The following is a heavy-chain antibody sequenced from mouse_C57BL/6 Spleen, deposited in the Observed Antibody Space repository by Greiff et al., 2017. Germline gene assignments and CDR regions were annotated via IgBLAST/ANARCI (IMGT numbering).Heavy chain of an antibody. CDR2: IDPSDSYT. CDR1: GYTFTSYW. CDR3: ARDYSNYYVDY. D-gene: IGHD2-5*01. V-gene: IGHV1-50*01. J-gene: IGHJ2*01. Sequence: QVQLQQPGAELVKPGASVKLSCKASGYTFTSYWMQWVKQRPGQGLEWIGEIDPSDSYTNYNQKFKGKATLTVDTSSSTAYMQLSSLTSEDSAVYYCARDYSNYYVDYWGQGTTLTVSS.